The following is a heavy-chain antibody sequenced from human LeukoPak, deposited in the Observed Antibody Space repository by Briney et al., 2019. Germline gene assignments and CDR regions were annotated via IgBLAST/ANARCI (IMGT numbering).Heavy chain of an antibody. J-gene: IGHJ4*02. D-gene: IGHD3-22*01. CDR3: ASEDMIVRSFDY. V-gene: IGHV4-59*01. CDR1: GGSISSYY. Sequence: PSETLSLTCTVSGGSISSYYWSWIRQPPGKGLEWIGYIYYSGSTNYNPSLESRVTISVDTSKNQFSLKLSSVTAADTAVYYCASEDMIVRSFDYWGQGTLVTVSS. CDR2: IYYSGST.